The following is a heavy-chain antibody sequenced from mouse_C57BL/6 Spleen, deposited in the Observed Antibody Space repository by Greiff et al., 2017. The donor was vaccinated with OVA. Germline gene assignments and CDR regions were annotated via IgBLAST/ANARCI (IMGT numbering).Heavy chain of an antibody. D-gene: IGHD1-1*01. CDR3: ARPHGSTLDY. V-gene: IGHV1-26*01. J-gene: IGHJ2*01. CDR1: GYTFTDYY. CDR2: INPNNGGT. Sequence: EVQLQQSGPELVKPGASVKISCKASGYTFTDYYMNWVKQSHGKSLEWIGDINPNNGGTSYNQKFKGKATLTVDKSSSTAYMELRSLTSEDSAVYYCARPHGSTLDYWGQGTTLTVSS.